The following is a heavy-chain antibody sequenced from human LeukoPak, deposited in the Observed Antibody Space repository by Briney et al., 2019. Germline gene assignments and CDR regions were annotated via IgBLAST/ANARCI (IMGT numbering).Heavy chain of an antibody. Sequence: ETLSLTCTVSGGSINSYYWIWIRQPPGKGLEWIGYTPTSGSTDYNPSLKSRVTMSVDTSKNQISLRLTSVTAADTAVYYCARRAAADTHPPYYSYYYMDVWGKGTTVTVSS. CDR2: TPTSGST. D-gene: IGHD6-13*01. J-gene: IGHJ6*03. CDR3: ARRAAADTHPPYYSYYYMDV. V-gene: IGHV4-4*09. CDR1: GGSINSYY.